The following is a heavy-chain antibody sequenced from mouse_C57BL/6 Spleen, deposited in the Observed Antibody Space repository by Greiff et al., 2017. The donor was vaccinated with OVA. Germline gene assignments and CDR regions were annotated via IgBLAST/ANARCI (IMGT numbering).Heavy chain of an antibody. D-gene: IGHD1-1*01. CDR3: TGRPSSRYGSSYVYFDY. J-gene: IGHJ2*01. V-gene: IGHV6-3*01. CDR2: IRLKSDNYAT. Sequence: EVKVVESGGGLVQPGGSMKLSCVASGFTFSNYWMNWVRQSPEKGLEWVAQIRLKSDNYATHYAESVKGRFTISRDDSKSSVYLQMNNLRAEDTGIYYCTGRPSSRYGSSYVYFDYWGQGTTLTVSS. CDR1: GFTFSNYW.